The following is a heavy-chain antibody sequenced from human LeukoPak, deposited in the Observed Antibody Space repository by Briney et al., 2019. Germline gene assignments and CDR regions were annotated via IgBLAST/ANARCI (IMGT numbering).Heavy chain of an antibody. Sequence: GGSLRLSCAASGFTFSSYAMSWVRQAPGKGLEWVSVISGSGGSTYYADSVKGRFTISRDNSKNTLYLQMNSLRAEDTAVYYCAKGPLYYYDSSGYGEYFQHWGQGTLVTVSS. CDR1: GFTFSSYA. J-gene: IGHJ1*01. CDR2: ISGSGGST. V-gene: IGHV3-23*01. D-gene: IGHD3-22*01. CDR3: AKGPLYYYDSSGYGEYFQH.